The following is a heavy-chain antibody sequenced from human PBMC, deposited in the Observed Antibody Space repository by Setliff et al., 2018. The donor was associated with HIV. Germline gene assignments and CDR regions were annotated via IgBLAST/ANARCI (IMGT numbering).Heavy chain of an antibody. D-gene: IGHD3-22*01. V-gene: IGHV4-59*12. Sequence: SETLSLTCTVSGASINTYFWSWIRQPPGKGPERLGYIYYTGSTNYNPALESRITMSVDTSKNQFSLTLKSVTAADTGVYYCAGVNYYDASGLRAEYFQLWGQGTQVTVSS. CDR1: GASINTYF. CDR2: IYYTGST. J-gene: IGHJ1*01. CDR3: AGVNYYDASGLRAEYFQL.